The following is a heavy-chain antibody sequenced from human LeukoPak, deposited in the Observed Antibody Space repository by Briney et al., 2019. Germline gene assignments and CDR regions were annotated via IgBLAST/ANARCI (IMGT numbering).Heavy chain of an antibody. J-gene: IGHJ3*02. CDR2: FYSGGST. V-gene: IGHV3-66*01. Sequence: PGGSLRLSCAASGSTVSSNYMSWVRQAPGKGLEWVSDFYSGGSTYYADSVKGRFTTSRDHFKNSLYLQMNSLRAEDTAVYYCARENIGYADAFDIWGQGTMVTVSS. CDR3: ARENIGYADAFDI. CDR1: GSTVSSNY. D-gene: IGHD5-18*01.